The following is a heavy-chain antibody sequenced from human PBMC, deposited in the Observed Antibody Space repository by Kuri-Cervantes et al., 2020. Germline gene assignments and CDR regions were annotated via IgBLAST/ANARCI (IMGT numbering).Heavy chain of an antibody. CDR3: ARVRYAPDRPKCSGGSCYYTYYHGMDV. CDR2: MNPNSGNT. J-gene: IGHJ6*02. D-gene: IGHD2-15*01. Sequence: ASVKVSCKASGCTFTSYDINWVRQATGQGLEWMGWMNPNSGNTGYAQKFQGRVTMTRNTSISTAYMELSSLRSEDTAVYYCARVRYAPDRPKCSGGSCYYTYYHGMDVWGQGTAVTVSS. CDR1: GCTFTSYD. V-gene: IGHV1-8*01.